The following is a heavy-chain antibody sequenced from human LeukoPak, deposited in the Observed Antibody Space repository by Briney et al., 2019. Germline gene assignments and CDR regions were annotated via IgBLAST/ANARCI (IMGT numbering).Heavy chain of an antibody. Sequence: SETLSLTCTVSGDSISSYYWSWIRQPPGKGLEWIGYIYYSGSTNYNPSLKSRVTISVDTSKNQFSLKLSSVTAADTAVYYCARTPYYYDSWGQGTLVTVSS. J-gene: IGHJ4*02. CDR2: IYYSGST. D-gene: IGHD3-22*01. CDR3: ARTPYYYDS. V-gene: IGHV4-59*01. CDR1: GDSISSYY.